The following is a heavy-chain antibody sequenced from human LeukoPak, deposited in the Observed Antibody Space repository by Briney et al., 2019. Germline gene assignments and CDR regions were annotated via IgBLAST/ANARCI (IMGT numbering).Heavy chain of an antibody. Sequence: ETLSLTCSVSGGSIGTYYWSWIRQPPGKGLVWVSRINGDGSNINYADSVRGRFTISRDNAKNTLHLQMNSLRDEDTAVYYCARVLTGSNRQLDYWGQGTLVTVSS. D-gene: IGHD3-9*01. CDR1: GGSIGTYY. J-gene: IGHJ4*02. V-gene: IGHV3-74*01. CDR2: INGDGSNI. CDR3: ARVLTGSNRQLDY.